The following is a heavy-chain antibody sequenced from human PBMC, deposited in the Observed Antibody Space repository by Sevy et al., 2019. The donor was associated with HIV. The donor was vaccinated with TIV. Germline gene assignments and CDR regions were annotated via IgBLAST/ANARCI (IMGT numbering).Heavy chain of an antibody. CDR1: GGSFSGYY. CDR2: INHSGST. CDR3: ARQCSSTTCSHAFDI. V-gene: IGHV4-34*01. J-gene: IGHJ3*02. D-gene: IGHD2-2*01. Sequence: SETLSLTCAVYGGSFSGYYWSWIRHPPGKGLEWIGEINHSGSTNYNPSLKSRVTISVDTSKNQFSLKLSSVTAADTAVYYCARQCSSTTCSHAFDIWGQGTMVTVSS.